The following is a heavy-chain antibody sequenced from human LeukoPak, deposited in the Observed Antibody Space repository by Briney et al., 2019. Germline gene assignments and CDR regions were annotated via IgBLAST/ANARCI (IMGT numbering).Heavy chain of an antibody. Sequence: SGTLSLTCTVSGVSISSGGYYWSWIRQHPGKGLEWIGYIYYSGSTYYNPSLKSRVTISVDTSKNQFSLKLSSVTAADTAVYYCARVIGDYGMDVWGQGTTVTVSS. V-gene: IGHV4-31*03. CDR3: ARVIGDYGMDV. CDR2: IYYSGST. J-gene: IGHJ6*02. CDR1: GVSISSGGYY. D-gene: IGHD3-16*02.